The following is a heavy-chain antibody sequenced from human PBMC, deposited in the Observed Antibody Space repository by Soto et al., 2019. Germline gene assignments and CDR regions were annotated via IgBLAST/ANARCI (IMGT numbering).Heavy chain of an antibody. CDR1: GYSINRGYY. V-gene: IGHV4-38-2*02. D-gene: IGHD1-26*01. J-gene: IGHJ4*02. Sequence: PSETLSLTCSVSGYSINRGYYWGWIRQAPGKGLEWIGSIYHRGATYYAPSLKARAAISLDTSNNHFTLRLTSVTAADTAVYYCARGSREGYFDYWGQGTLVTVSS. CDR2: IYHRGAT. CDR3: ARGSREGYFDY.